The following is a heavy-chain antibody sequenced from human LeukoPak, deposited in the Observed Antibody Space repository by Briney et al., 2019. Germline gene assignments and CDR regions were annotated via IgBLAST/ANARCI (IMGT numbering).Heavy chain of an antibody. CDR1: GGSITSYF. V-gene: IGHV4-59*01. Sequence: TPLETLSLTCTVSGGSITSYFWTWIRQPPGKGLEWIGYIYHSGTTNYNPSLKSRVSISADTSKNQFSLKLTSVTAADTAVYYCAQKAPYSPGYSQDWGQGTLVTVSS. J-gene: IGHJ1*01. D-gene: IGHD2-21*01. CDR2: IYHSGTT. CDR3: AQKAPYSPGYSQD.